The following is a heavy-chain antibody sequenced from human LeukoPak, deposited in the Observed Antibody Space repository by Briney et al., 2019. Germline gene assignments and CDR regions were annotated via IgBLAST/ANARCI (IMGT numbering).Heavy chain of an antibody. D-gene: IGHD2-2*02. CDR2: IIPIFGTA. J-gene: IGHJ4*02. V-gene: IGHV1-69*13. CDR1: GGTLSSYA. CDR3: ATDLLYCSSTSCYRSGFDY. Sequence: ASVKVSCKASGGTLSSYAISWVRQAPGQGLEWMGGIIPIFGTANYAQKFQGRVTITADESTSTAYMELSSLRSEDTAVYYCATDLLYCSSTSCYRSGFDYWGQGTLVTVSS.